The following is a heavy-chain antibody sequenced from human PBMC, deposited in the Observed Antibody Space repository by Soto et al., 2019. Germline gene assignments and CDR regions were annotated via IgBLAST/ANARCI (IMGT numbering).Heavy chain of an antibody. V-gene: IGHV4-61*01. D-gene: IGHD3-10*01. CDR3: ARDKVEGGSGAFDI. Sequence: PSETLSLTXTVSGGSVSSGSYYWSWIRQPPGKGLEWIGYIYYSGSTNYNSSLKSRVTISVDTSKNQFSLKLSSVTAADTAVYYCARDKVEGGSGAFDIWGQGTMVTVSS. CDR1: GGSVSSGSYY. J-gene: IGHJ3*02. CDR2: IYYSGST.